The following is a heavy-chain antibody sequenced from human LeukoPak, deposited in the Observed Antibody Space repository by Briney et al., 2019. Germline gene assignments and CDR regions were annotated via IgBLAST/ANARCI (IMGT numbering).Heavy chain of an antibody. V-gene: IGHV3-53*01. CDR3: ARGQGSGSYSYYYGMDV. CDR1: GFTVSSNY. D-gene: IGHD3-10*01. Sequence: GGSLRLSCAASGFTVSSNYMNWVRQAPGKGLEWVSIIYSGGSTYYADSVKGRFTISRDNSKNTLYLQMNSLRAEDTAVYYCARGQGSGSYSYYYGMDVWGQGTTVTVSS. J-gene: IGHJ6*02. CDR2: IYSGGST.